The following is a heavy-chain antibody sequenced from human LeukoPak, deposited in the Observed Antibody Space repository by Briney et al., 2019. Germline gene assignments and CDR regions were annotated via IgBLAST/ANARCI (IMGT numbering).Heavy chain of an antibody. Sequence: PSETLSLTCTVSGGSISSYYWTWIRQPPGKGLEWIGYIYYSGSTNFNPSLKSRVTMSVDTSKNQFSLKLTSVTAADTAMYFRARDSRSRKSYGLDSWGLGTLVTVSS. CDR2: IYYSGST. D-gene: IGHD5-18*01. CDR1: GGSISSYY. J-gene: IGHJ4*02. V-gene: IGHV4-59*01. CDR3: ARDSRSRKSYGLDS.